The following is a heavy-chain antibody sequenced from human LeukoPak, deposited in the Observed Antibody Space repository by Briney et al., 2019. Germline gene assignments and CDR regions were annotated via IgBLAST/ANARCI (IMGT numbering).Heavy chain of an antibody. J-gene: IGHJ4*02. Sequence: PSETLSLTCTVSGGSISSGGYYWSWIRQHPGKGLEWIGYIYYSGSTYYNPSLKSRVTISVDTSKNQFSLKLSSVTAADTAVYYCATDSVAAGIFNYWGQGTLVTVSS. D-gene: IGHD6-13*01. CDR3: ATDSVAAGIFNY. CDR2: IYYSGST. V-gene: IGHV4-31*03. CDR1: GGSISSGGYY.